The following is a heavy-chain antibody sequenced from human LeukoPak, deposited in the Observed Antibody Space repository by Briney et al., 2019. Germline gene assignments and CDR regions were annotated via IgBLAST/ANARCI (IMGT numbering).Heavy chain of an antibody. CDR1: GFTFSSYS. Sequence: GGSLRLSCAASGFTFSSYSMNWVRQAPGKGLEWVSSISSSSSYIYYADSVKGRFTISKDNAKNSLYLQMNSLRAEDTAVYYCARDEYSSSSVDYWGQGTLVTVSS. CDR2: ISSSSSYI. V-gene: IGHV3-21*01. D-gene: IGHD6-6*01. J-gene: IGHJ4*02. CDR3: ARDEYSSSSVDY.